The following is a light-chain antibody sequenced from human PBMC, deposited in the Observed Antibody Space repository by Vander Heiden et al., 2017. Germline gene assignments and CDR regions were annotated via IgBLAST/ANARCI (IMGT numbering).Light chain of an antibody. J-gene: IGKJ1*01. V-gene: IGKV1-39*01. CDR3: QQCYTNPWT. CDR1: QGINNY. Sequence: IHMTHTPSSLSASVGDRVTITCRASQGINNYLDWYQQKPGKAPKLLIYDASGLQSGVPSRFSGSGSGTDFTLTISSLQPEDFATYYCQQCYTNPWTFGQGTKVEIK. CDR2: DAS.